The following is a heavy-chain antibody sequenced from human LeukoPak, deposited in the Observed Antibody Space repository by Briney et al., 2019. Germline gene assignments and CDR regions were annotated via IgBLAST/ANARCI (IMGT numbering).Heavy chain of an antibody. D-gene: IGHD5-24*01. CDR1: GYTFTSYY. CDR3: ARDRSDNLEGSWAEMATINYYYYYMDV. J-gene: IGHJ6*03. V-gene: IGHV1-46*01. Sequence: ASVKVSCKASGYTFTSYYMHWVRQAPGQGLEWMGIINPSGGSTSYAQKFQGRVTMTRDTSTSTVYMELSSLRSEDTAVYYCARDRSDNLEGSWAEMATINYYYYYMDVWGKGTTVTVSS. CDR2: INPSGGST.